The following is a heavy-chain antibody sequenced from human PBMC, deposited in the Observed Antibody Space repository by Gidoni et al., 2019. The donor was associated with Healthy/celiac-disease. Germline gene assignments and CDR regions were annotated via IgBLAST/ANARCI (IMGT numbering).Heavy chain of an antibody. CDR3: ARRRYCSSTSCYTGWFDP. V-gene: IGHV4-39*01. Sequence: QLQLQESGPGLVKPSETLSLHCTVSGGSLSSSSYYWGWIRQPPGKGLEWIGSIYYSGSTYYNPSLKSRVTISVDTSKNQFSLKLSSVTAADTAVYYCARRRYCSSTSCYTGWFDPWGQGTLVTVSS. D-gene: IGHD2-2*02. CDR1: GGSLSSSSYY. J-gene: IGHJ5*02. CDR2: IYYSGST.